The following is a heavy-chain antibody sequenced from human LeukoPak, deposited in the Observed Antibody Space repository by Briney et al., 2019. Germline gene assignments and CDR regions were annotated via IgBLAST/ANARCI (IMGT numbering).Heavy chain of an antibody. J-gene: IGHJ4*02. CDR1: GGSISSYY. Sequence: NPSETLSLTCTVSGGSISSYYWSWIRQPPGKGLEWIGYIYYSGSTNYNPSLKSRVTISVDTSKNQFSLKLSSVTAADTAVYYCAKDDHSVDIVATTFDYWGQGTLVTVSS. CDR2: IYYSGST. D-gene: IGHD5-12*01. V-gene: IGHV4-59*01. CDR3: AKDDHSVDIVATTFDY.